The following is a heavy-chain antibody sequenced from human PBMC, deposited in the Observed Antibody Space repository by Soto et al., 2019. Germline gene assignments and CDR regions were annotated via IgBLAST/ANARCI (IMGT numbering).Heavy chain of an antibody. D-gene: IGHD2-15*01. V-gene: IGHV3-74*01. CDR3: ASRGVVVPATQDY. Sequence: EVQLVESGGGLVQPGGSLRLSCAASGFSFSSYWMHWVRQAPGKGLVWVSRIDSDGGSTNYADSVMGRFTISRDNANNTLYLQMNSLRVEDTAVYYCASRGVVVPATQDYWGQGTLVTVSS. J-gene: IGHJ4*02. CDR2: IDSDGGST. CDR1: GFSFSSYW.